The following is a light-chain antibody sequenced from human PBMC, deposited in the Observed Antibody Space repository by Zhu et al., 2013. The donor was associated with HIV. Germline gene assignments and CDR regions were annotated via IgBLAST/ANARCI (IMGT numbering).Light chain of an antibody. CDR3: QQYNSYSWT. CDR2: DAS. Sequence: QLTQSPSSLSASVGDRVTITCRASQSINSWLAWYQQKPGKAPKLLIYDASSLESGVPSRFSGSGSGTEFTLTISSLQPDDFATYYCQQYNSYSWTFGQGTKVEIK. V-gene: IGKV1-5*01. CDR1: QSINSW. J-gene: IGKJ1*01.